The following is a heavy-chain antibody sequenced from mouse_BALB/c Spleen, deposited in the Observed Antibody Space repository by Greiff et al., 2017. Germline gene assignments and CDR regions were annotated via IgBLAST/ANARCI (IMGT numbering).Heavy chain of an antibody. J-gene: IGHJ3*01. D-gene: IGHD2-4*01. CDR3: ARGGLRPAWFAY. V-gene: IGHV3-2*02. CDR2: ISYSGST. CDR1: GYSITSDYA. Sequence: EVQLQESGPGLVKPSQSLSLTCTVTGYSITSDYAWNWIRQFPGNKLEWMGYISYSGSTSYNPSLKSRISITRDTSKNQFFLQLNSVTTEDTATYYCARGGLRPAWFAYWGQGTLVTVSA.